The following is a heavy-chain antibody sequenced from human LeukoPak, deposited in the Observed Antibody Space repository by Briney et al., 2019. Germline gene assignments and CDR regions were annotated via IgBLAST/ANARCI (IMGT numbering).Heavy chain of an antibody. CDR3: ARDGRYSNGYGFDY. V-gene: IGHV3-53*01. CDR1: GFVVSSNY. Sequence: PGGSLRLSCAASGFVVSSNYMSWVRQAPGKGLEWISVIYSGGSTYYAESVKGRFTISGDNSENTVYLQMNGLRAEDTAVYYCARDGRYSNGYGFDYWGQGTLVTVSS. J-gene: IGHJ4*02. CDR2: IYSGGST. D-gene: IGHD3-22*01.